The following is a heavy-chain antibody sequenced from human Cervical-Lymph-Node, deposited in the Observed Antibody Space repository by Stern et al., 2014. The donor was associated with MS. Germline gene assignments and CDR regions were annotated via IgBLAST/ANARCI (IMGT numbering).Heavy chain of an antibody. CDR1: GYRFSTFY. V-gene: IGHV1-2*06. CDR2: IDPGSDAT. CDR3: ARIYCSGDECYHSFDT. Sequence: QVQLVQSGAEVKKPGASVKVSCKASGYRFSTFYLHWLRQAPGQALQWIGRIDPGSDATISSQTFQGRLTMTRDRSITPAYLELSGLRSDDTAVYYCARIYCSGDECYHSFDTWGQGTLVTVSS. D-gene: IGHD3-16*02. J-gene: IGHJ4*02.